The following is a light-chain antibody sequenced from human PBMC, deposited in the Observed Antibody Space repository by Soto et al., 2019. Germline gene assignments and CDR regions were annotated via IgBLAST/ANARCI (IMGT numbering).Light chain of an antibody. Sequence: DIPMTQSPSTLSASVGDRVTITCRASQSISSWLAWYQPKPGKAPKLLIYDASSLESGVPSRFSGSGSGTEFTLTIRSLKPDEFATYYCQQYNSYRTFGQGTKLDIK. CDR2: DAS. J-gene: IGKJ1*01. V-gene: IGKV1-5*01. CDR1: QSISSW. CDR3: QQYNSYRT.